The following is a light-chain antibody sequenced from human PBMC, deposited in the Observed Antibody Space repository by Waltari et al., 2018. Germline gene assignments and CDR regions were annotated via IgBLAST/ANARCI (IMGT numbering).Light chain of an antibody. V-gene: IGLV2-14*01. J-gene: IGLJ1*01. Sequence: QSALTQPASVSGSPAQSITISCTGTSSDVGAYNYVSWFQQHPGKAPKLLIYEVSNGPLGVSSRVSGSWSGNTASLTISGLQAEDEADYYCSAYRGSSALVVGTGTKVTVL. CDR1: SSDVGAYNY. CDR2: EVS. CDR3: SAYRGSSALV.